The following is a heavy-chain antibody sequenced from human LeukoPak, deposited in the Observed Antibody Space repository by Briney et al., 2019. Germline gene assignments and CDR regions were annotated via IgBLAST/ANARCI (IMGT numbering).Heavy chain of an antibody. Sequence: TSETLSLTCTVSGGSISTYYWSWIRQPAGKGLEWIGRIYTSGSTNYKPSLKSRVTMSVDTSKNQFSLNLNSMTAADTAVYYCAREATTVTTTTGRYFDYWGQGTLVTVSS. CDR3: AREATTVTTTTGRYFDY. CDR2: IYTSGST. D-gene: IGHD4-17*01. CDR1: GGSISTYY. V-gene: IGHV4-4*07. J-gene: IGHJ4*02.